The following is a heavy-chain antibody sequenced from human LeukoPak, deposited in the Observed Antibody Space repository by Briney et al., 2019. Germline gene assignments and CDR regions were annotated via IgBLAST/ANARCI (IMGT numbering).Heavy chain of an antibody. D-gene: IGHD3-22*01. Sequence: GGSLRLSCAASGFTFNKYALTWVRQAPGKGLEWVSGISGSGGSTYYGDSVKGRFTVSRDNSRNTLYLQMNSLRAEDTAVYYCAKDYYDSGGSLIDYWGQGTVVTVSS. V-gene: IGHV3-23*01. CDR1: GFTFNKYA. CDR2: ISGSGGST. CDR3: AKDYYDSGGSLIDY. J-gene: IGHJ4*02.